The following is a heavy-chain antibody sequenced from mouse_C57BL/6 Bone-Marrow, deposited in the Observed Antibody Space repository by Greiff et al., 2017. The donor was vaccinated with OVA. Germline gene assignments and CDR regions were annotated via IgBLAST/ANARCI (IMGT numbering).Heavy chain of an antibody. J-gene: IGHJ4*01. D-gene: IGHD2-1*01. Sequence: EVQLQQSGPELVKPGASVKISCKASGYTFTDYYMNWVKQSHGKSLEWIGDINPNNGGTSYNQKLKGKATLTVDKSSSTAYMELRSLTSEDSAVYYCARHLGNYYAMDYWGQGTSVTVSS. CDR1: GYTFTDYY. CDR2: INPNNGGT. V-gene: IGHV1-26*01. CDR3: ARHLGNYYAMDY.